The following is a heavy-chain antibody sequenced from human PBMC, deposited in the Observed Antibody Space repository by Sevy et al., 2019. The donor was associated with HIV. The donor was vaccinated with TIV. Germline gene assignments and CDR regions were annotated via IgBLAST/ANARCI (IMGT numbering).Heavy chain of an antibody. CDR2: ISYGGSTK. D-gene: IGHD5-18*01. V-gene: IGHV3-30*18. CDR1: GFTFSSYG. Sequence: GGSLRLSCAASGFTFSSYGMNWVRQAPGKGLEWVAVISYGGSTKYYADSVKGRFTISRDNSKNTLYLQMNSLRAEDTAVYDCSKPDRQVTIWPRAFDIWGQGTMVTVSS. CDR3: SKPDRQVTIWPRAFDI. J-gene: IGHJ3*02.